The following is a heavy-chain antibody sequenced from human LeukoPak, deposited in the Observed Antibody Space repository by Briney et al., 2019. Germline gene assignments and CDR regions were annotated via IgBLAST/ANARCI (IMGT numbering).Heavy chain of an antibody. D-gene: IGHD4-23*01. J-gene: IGHJ4*02. V-gene: IGHV3-23*01. CDR2: ISGSGGST. CDR1: GFTFINYA. CDR3: AKGTTTLVVTKIDY. Sequence: GGSLRLSCAASGFTFINYAMTWVRQAPGKGLEWVSVISGSGGSTYYADSVKGRFTISRDNSKNTLYLQMNSLRAEDTAVYYCAKGTTTLVVTKIDYWGQGTLVTVSS.